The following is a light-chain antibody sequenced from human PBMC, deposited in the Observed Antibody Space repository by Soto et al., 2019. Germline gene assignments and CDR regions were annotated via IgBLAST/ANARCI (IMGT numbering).Light chain of an antibody. Sequence: DIQMAQSPSSLTASVGDRVTITCRASQGISTSLAWYQRKPGKVPKLLIYDASTLQSGVPSRFSGSGSGTDFTLTTSSLHPEHVATYYCQKYNSASRTFGQGTTVEI. CDR1: QGISTS. J-gene: IGKJ1*01. CDR3: QKYNSASRT. V-gene: IGKV1-27*01. CDR2: DAS.